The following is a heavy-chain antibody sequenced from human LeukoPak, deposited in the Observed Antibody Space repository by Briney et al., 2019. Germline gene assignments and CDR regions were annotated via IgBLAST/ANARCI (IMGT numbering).Heavy chain of an antibody. CDR2: ISGSGGST. V-gene: IGHV3-23*01. CDR1: GFTFSSYA. D-gene: IGHD1-26*01. CDR3: AKVRRGGSYAWDY. J-gene: IGHJ4*02. Sequence: GGSLRLSCAASGFTFSSYAMSWVRQAPGKGLEWASAISGSGGSTYYADSVKGRFTISRDNSKNTLYLQMNSLRAEDTAVYYCAKVRRGGSYAWDYWGQGTLVTVSS.